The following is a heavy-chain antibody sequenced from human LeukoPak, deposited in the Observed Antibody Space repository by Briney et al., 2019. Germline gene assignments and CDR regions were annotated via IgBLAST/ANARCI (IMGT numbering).Heavy chain of an antibody. D-gene: IGHD6-19*01. V-gene: IGHV4-39*01. CDR1: GGSISSSSYY. Sequence: SETLSLTCTVSGGSISSSSYYWGWIRQPPGKGLEWIGSIYYSGSTYYNPSLKSRVTISVDTSKNQFSLKLSSVTAADTAVYYCARHGWQWLAPRYYFDYWGQGTLVTVSS. J-gene: IGHJ4*02. CDR3: ARHGWQWLAPRYYFDY. CDR2: IYYSGST.